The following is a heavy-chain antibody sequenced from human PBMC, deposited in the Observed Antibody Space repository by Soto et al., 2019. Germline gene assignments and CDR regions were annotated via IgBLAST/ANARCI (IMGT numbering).Heavy chain of an antibody. D-gene: IGHD6-19*01. V-gene: IGHV3-23*01. CDR2: ISGSGGST. CDR1: EFTFSSYA. CDR3: AKGITLAVPGWFDP. Sequence: GGSLRLSCAASEFTFSSYAMTWVRQAPGKGLEWVSAISGSGGSTYYADSLKGRFTISRDNSKNTLFLQMNSLRAEDTAIYYCAKGITLAVPGWFDPWGQGTLVTVSS. J-gene: IGHJ5*02.